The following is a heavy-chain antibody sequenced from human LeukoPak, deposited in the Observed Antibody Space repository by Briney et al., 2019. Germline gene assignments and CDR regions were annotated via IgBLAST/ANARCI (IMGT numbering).Heavy chain of an antibody. D-gene: IGHD2-2*01. Sequence: GGSLRLSCTASGFTFGDYAMSWSRQAPGKGLEWVGFIRSKAYGGTTEYAASVKGRFTISRDDSKSIAYLQMNSLKTEDTAVYYCTRASSPSSNAFDIGGQAILATVSS. CDR2: IRSKAYGGTT. J-gene: IGHJ3*02. CDR3: TRASSPSSNAFDI. CDR1: GFTFGDYA. V-gene: IGHV3-49*03.